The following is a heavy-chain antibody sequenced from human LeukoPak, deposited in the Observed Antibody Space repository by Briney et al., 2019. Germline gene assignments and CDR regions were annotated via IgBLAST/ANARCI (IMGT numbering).Heavy chain of an antibody. Sequence: PSETLSLTCTVSGYSISSGYYWGSIRQPPGKGLEWIGSIYQSGSTYYNPSLKSRVTISVDTSKNQFSLKLTSVTAADAAVYYCAREAYCSGGSCYSGYFDSWGQGTLVTVSS. J-gene: IGHJ4*02. CDR2: IYQSGST. D-gene: IGHD2-15*01. CDR3: AREAYCSGGSCYSGYFDS. V-gene: IGHV4-38-2*02. CDR1: GYSISSGYY.